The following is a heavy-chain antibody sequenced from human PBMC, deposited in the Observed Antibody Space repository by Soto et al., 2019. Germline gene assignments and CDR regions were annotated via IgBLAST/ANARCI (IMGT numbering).Heavy chain of an antibody. V-gene: IGHV3-30*18. CDR1: GLTFSGFG. CDR3: AKELDAYNWNTGGWFDP. CDR2: ISYDATKK. D-gene: IGHD1-20*01. Sequence: QEHLVESGGGVVQSGKSLTLSCVASGLTFSGFGIHWVRQAPGKGLEWVAVISYDATKKYYADAVKGRFTISRDDAKNTVSLEMKNLRIEDTGVYHCAKELDAYNWNTGGWFDPWGQGTLVSVSS. J-gene: IGHJ5*02.